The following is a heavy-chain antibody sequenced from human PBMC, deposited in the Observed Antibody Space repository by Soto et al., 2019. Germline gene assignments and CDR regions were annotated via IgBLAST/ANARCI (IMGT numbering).Heavy chain of an antibody. CDR3: ARGDIVVVTAILSLGNWFDP. J-gene: IGHJ5*02. Sequence: QVQLVQSGAEVKKPGSSVKVSCKASGGTFSSYAISWVRQAPGQGLEWMGGIIPIFGAANYAQKFQGRVTITADGSMSTAYMVLSSLRSEDTAVYYCARGDIVVVTAILSLGNWFDPWGQGTLVTVSS. V-gene: IGHV1-69*12. D-gene: IGHD2-21*02. CDR1: GGTFSSYA. CDR2: IIPIFGAA.